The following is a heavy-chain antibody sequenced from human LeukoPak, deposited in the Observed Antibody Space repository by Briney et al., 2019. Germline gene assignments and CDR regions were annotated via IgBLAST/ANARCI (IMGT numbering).Heavy chain of an antibody. Sequence: GGSLRLSCAASGFPFSSYAMTWVRQAPGRGLEWVSAISASDGRTYYADSVKGRFTISRDNSKNTLYLQMSSLTAADTAVYYCAKDRGYWGQGTLVTVSS. CDR2: ISASDGRT. CDR3: AKDRGY. CDR1: GFPFSSYA. J-gene: IGHJ4*02. V-gene: IGHV3-23*01.